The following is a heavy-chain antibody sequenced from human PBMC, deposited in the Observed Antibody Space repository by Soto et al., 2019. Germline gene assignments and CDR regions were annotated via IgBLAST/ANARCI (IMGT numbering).Heavy chain of an antibody. V-gene: IGHV5-51*01. D-gene: IGHD3-3*01. CDR3: ARSYYDFWSGYPYYYMDV. J-gene: IGHJ6*03. CDR1: GYSFTSYW. Sequence: GESLQISCKGSGYSFTSYWIGWVRQMPGKGLEWMGIIYPGDSDTRYSPSFQGQVTISADKSISTAYLQWSSLKASDTAMYYCARSYYDFWSGYPYYYMDVWGKGTTVTVSS. CDR2: IYPGDSDT.